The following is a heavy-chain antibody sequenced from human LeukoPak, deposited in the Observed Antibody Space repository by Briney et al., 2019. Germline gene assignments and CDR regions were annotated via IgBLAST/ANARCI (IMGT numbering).Heavy chain of an antibody. CDR2: INPSGGST. J-gene: IGHJ6*03. V-gene: IGHV1-46*01. D-gene: IGHD6-6*01. CDR1: GYTFTSYY. Sequence: GASVKVSCKASGYTFTSYYMHWVRQAPGQGLEWMGIINPSGGSTSYAQKLQGRVTMTRDMSTSTVYMELSRLRSEDTAVYYCARASALVAGTGRFYYYYYMDVCGKGTTVTVSS. CDR3: ARASALVAGTGRFYYYYYMDV.